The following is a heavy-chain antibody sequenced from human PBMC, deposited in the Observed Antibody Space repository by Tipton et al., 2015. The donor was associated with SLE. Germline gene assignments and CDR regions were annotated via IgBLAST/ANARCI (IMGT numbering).Heavy chain of an antibody. V-gene: IGHV4-39*07. CDR3: AGILAAAGTGGY. CDR1: GGSISSSSYY. CDR2: IYYSGST. J-gene: IGHJ4*02. Sequence: TLSLTCTVSGGSISSSSYYWGWIRQPPGKGLEWIGSIYYSGSTYYNPSLKSRVTISVDTSKNQFSLKLSSVTAADTAAYYCAGILAAAGTGGYWGQGTLVTVSS. D-gene: IGHD6-13*01.